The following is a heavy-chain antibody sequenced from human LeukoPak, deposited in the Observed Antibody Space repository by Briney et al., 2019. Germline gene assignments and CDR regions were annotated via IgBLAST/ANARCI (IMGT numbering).Heavy chain of an antibody. D-gene: IGHD3-10*01. CDR2: IGTAGDT. V-gene: IGHV3-13*01. CDR1: GFTFSSYD. CDR3: ARDYGSGTYYYYYMDV. Sequence: PGGSLRLSCAASGFTFSSYDMHWVRQATGKGLEWVSAIGTAGDTYYPGSVKGRFTISRENAKNSLYLQMNSLRAEDTGVYYCARDYGSGTYYYYYMDVWGKGTTVTISS. J-gene: IGHJ6*03.